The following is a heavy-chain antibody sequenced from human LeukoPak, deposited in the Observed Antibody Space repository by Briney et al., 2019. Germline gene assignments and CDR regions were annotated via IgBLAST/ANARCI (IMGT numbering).Heavy chain of an antibody. Sequence: GGSLRLSCTVYGFIFSDCDINWLRQAPGKGLEWVSSISYGSTHRYYADSAKGRFTISRDHAKNSLYLQMNNLRADDTAVYYCGRAFPPLRVSAAGDYWGQGTLVTVSS. CDR3: GRAFPPLRVSAAGDY. V-gene: IGHV3-21*06. D-gene: IGHD6-25*01. J-gene: IGHJ4*02. CDR1: GFIFSDCD. CDR2: ISYGSTHR.